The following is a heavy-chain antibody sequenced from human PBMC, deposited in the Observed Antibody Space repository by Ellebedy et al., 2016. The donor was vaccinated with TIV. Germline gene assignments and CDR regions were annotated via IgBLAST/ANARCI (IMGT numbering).Heavy chain of an antibody. Sequence: PGGSLTLSCSASGFTFSSYAMHWVRQAPGKGLEYVSAITSTGGSTYYADSVKGRFTISRDNSKNTMYLQMSSLRAEETAVYYCVKDDDTSAYYDYVWGKSGAFDIWGQGTMVTVSS. CDR3: VKDDDTSAYYDYVWGKSGAFDI. CDR1: GFTFSSYA. J-gene: IGHJ3*02. V-gene: IGHV3-64D*06. CDR2: ITSTGGST. D-gene: IGHD3-16*01.